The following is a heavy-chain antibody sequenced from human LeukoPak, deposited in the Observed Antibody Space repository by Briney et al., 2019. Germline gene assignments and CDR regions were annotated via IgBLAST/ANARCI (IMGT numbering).Heavy chain of an antibody. J-gene: IGHJ5*02. D-gene: IGHD4-11*01. V-gene: IGHV3-48*01. Sequence: PGGSLRLSCAASAFSFSDYSMNWVRQAPGKGLEWVSYISRSSSPIYYADSVKGRFTISRDNAKNSLYLQMNSLRAEDTAVYYCARSFNYVGWFDPWGQGTLVTVSS. CDR3: ARSFNYVGWFDP. CDR1: AFSFSDYS. CDR2: ISRSSSPI.